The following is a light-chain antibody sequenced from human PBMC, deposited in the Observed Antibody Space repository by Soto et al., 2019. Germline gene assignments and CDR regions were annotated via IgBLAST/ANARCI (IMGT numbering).Light chain of an antibody. J-gene: IGKJ5*01. CDR3: PQYGSSPIT. CDR2: DAS. V-gene: IGKV3-11*01. Sequence: EIVLTQSPATLSLSPGERATLSCRASQSVSRYLAWYQQKPGQAPRLLIYDASNRATGIPARFSGSGSGTDFTLTISSLEPEDFVVYYCPQYGSSPITFGQGTRLEIK. CDR1: QSVSRY.